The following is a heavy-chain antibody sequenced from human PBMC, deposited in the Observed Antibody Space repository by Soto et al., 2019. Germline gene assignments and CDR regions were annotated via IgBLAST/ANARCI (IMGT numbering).Heavy chain of an antibody. CDR1: GFPLSTSGVG. J-gene: IGHJ4*02. CDR2: IYWDDDK. V-gene: IGHV2-5*02. CDR3: AHSVGWGSSSWNPYNWFDCPLDY. Sequence: PTPAPPTQPLTLTCTFSGFPLSTSGVGVGWLRQPPGKALAWLAFIYWDDDKRYSPSLKSRLTITKDTSKNQVVLTMTDMDPVDTATYYCAHSVGWGSSSWNPYNWFDCPLDYWGQGTLVSVSS. D-gene: IGHD6-13*01.